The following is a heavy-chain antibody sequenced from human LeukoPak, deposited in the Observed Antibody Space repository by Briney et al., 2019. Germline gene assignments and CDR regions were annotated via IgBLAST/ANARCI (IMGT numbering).Heavy chain of an antibody. V-gene: IGHV3-23*01. CDR3: AKDRITMIVVVTSFDY. CDR1: GFTFSSYG. CDR2: ISGSGGST. D-gene: IGHD3-22*01. Sequence: GGSLRLSCAASGFTFSSYGMSWVRQAPGKGLEWVSAISGSGGSTYYADSVKGRFTISRDNSKNTLYLQMNNLRAEDTAVYYCAKDRITMIVVVTSFDYWGQGTLVTVSS. J-gene: IGHJ4*02.